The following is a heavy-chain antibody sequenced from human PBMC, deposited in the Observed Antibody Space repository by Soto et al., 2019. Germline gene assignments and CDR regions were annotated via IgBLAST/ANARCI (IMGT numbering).Heavy chain of an antibody. CDR2: ISGSGGST. CDR1: GFTFSSYA. V-gene: IGHV3-23*01. CDR3: AKGMGIFFDSENLLHYGMDV. J-gene: IGHJ6*02. Sequence: EVQLLESGGRLVQPGGSVRLSCAASGFTFSSYAMSWVRQAPGKGLEWVSAISGSGGSTYYADSVKGRFTISRDNSKNTLYLQMNSLRAEDTAVYYCAKGMGIFFDSENLLHYGMDVWGQGTTVTVSS. D-gene: IGHD3-3*01.